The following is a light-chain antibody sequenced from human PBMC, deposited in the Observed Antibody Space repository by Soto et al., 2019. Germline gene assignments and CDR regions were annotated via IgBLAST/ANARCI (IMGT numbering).Light chain of an antibody. CDR1: QSLLHITGETF. V-gene: IGKV2D-29*02. J-gene: IGKJ5*01. CDR3: MQSTQLPHT. Sequence: DVVMTQTPLSLSDAPGQPASICCKSSQSLLHITGETFLFWYLQKPGQSPQLLIYEVSTRVSGVPDRFSGSGSGTDFTLEISRVETDDVGIYYCMQSTQLPHTFGQGTRLESK. CDR2: EVS.